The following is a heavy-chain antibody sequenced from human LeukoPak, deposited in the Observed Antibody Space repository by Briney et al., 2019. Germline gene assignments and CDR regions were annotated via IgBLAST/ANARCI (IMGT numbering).Heavy chain of an antibody. CDR2: IYHSGST. V-gene: IGHV4-30-2*02. J-gene: IGHJ5*02. Sequence: SETLSLTCTVSGGSISSGAYYWSWIRQPPGKGLEWIGYIYHSGSTYYNPSLKSRVTISVDRSKNQFSLKLSSVTAADTAVYYCARQSGYFNWFDPWGQGTLVTVSS. CDR3: ARQSGYFNWFDP. CDR1: GGSISSGAYY. D-gene: IGHD5-18*01.